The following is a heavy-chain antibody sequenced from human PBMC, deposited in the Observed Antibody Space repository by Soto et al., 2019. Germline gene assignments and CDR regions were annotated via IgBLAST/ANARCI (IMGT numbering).Heavy chain of an antibody. V-gene: IGHV1-69*01. CDR3: ARASPLYGSASYYHNWFDP. CDR1: GGTFSSYA. Sequence: QVQLVQSGAEVKKPGSSVKVSCKASGGTFSSYAISWVRQAPGQGLEWMGGIIPIFCTANYAQKFQGRVTIPVDEYTSTAYMELSSLRSEDTAVYYCARASPLYGSASYYHNWFDPWGQGTLVNVSS. CDR2: IIPIFCTA. D-gene: IGHD3-10*01. J-gene: IGHJ5*02.